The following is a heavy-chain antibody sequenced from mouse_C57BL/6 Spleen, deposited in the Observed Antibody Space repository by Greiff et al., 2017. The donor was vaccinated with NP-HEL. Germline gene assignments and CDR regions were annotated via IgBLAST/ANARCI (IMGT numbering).Heavy chain of an antibody. J-gene: IGHJ3*01. CDR1: GYTFTSYG. CDR2: IYPRSGNT. V-gene: IGHV1-81*01. CDR3: ARDEGILAY. Sequence: VQLQQSGAELARPGASVKLSCKASGYTFTSYGISWVKQRTGQGLEWIGEIYPRSGNTYYNEKFKGKATLTADKSSSTAYMELRSLTSEDSAVYFCARDEGILAYWGQGTLVTVSA.